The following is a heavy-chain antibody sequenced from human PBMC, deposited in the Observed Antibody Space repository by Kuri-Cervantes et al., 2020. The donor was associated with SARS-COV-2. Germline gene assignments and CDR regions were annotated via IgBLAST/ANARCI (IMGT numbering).Heavy chain of an antibody. Sequence: LSLTCAASGFTFSSYAMHWVRQAPGKGLEWVAVISYDGSNKYYADSVKGRFTISRDNSKNTLYLQMNSLRAEDTAVYYCARDYSSPGYYYYMDVWGKGTTVTVSS. CDR3: ARDYSSPGYYYYMDV. V-gene: IGHV3-30*04. CDR2: ISYDGSNK. J-gene: IGHJ6*03. D-gene: IGHD4-11*01. CDR1: GFTFSSYA.